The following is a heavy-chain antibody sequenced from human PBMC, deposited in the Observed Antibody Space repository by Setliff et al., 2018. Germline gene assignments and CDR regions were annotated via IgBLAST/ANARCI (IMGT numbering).Heavy chain of an antibody. Sequence: GESLKLSWQGSGYSFTTYWIGWVRQMPGQGLEWMGIIYPGDSDTRYSPSFQGQVTISADKSISTAYLQLSSLKASDTAIYYCARRAVTAEYFQHWGHGTLVTVSS. CDR3: ARRAVTAEYFQH. CDR1: GYSFTTYW. V-gene: IGHV5-51*01. J-gene: IGHJ1*01. CDR2: IYPGDSDT. D-gene: IGHD4-17*01.